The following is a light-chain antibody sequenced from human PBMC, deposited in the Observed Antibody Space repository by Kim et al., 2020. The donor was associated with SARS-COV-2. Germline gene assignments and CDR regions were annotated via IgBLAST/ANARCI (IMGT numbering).Light chain of an antibody. CDR1: QDISDY. Sequence: SVGDRVPIPCQASQDISDYLNWYQQKPGKAPKLLICDASNLETGVPSRFSGSGSGTDFTFTISSLDPEDIAAYYCQQHDHPPPITFGQGTRLEIK. CDR2: DAS. CDR3: QQHDHPPPIT. V-gene: IGKV1-33*01. J-gene: IGKJ5*01.